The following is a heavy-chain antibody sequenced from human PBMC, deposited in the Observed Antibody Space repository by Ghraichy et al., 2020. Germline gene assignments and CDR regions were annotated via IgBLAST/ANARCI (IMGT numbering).Heavy chain of an antibody. Sequence: ASVKVSCKASGYTFTSYDINWVRQATGQGLEWMGWMNPNSGNTGYVQKFQGRVTMTRNTSISTVYMELSSLRSEDTAVYYCARVWFGAHEVGGMDVWGQGTTVTVSS. CDR3: ARVWFGAHEVGGMDV. V-gene: IGHV1-8*01. J-gene: IGHJ6*02. D-gene: IGHD3-10*01. CDR2: MNPNSGNT. CDR1: GYTFTSYD.